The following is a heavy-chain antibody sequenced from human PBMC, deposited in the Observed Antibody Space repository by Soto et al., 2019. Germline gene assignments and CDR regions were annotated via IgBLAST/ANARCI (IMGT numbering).Heavy chain of an antibody. CDR2: INPNSGGT. CDR3: ARPKDYDDCLDL. J-gene: IGHJ4*02. D-gene: IGHD3-22*01. Sequence: ASVKVSCKASGYTFTGYYMHWVRQAPGQGLEWMGWINPNSGGTNYAQKFQGWVTMTRDTSANTAYMELSSLISEDTAVYYCARPKDYDDCLDLWGQGTLVTVSS. V-gene: IGHV1-2*04. CDR1: GYTFTGYY.